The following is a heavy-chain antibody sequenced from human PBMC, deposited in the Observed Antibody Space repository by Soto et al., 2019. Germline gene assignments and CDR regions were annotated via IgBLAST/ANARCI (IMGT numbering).Heavy chain of an antibody. D-gene: IGHD3-22*01. CDR2: IMPVFGRP. Sequence: GASVKVSCKASGGTFSKNTISWVRQAPGQGLEWMGGIMPVFGRPNYAQKFQGRVTITADEYTRTAYMELSRLKSDDTAVYYCARQFDYDTSGYYYAYWGQGSQVGVSS. V-gene: IGHV1-69*13. J-gene: IGHJ4*02. CDR3: ARQFDYDTSGYYYAY. CDR1: GGTFSKNT.